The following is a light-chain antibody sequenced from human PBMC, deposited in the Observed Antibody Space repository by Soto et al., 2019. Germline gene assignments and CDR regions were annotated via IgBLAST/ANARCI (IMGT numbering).Light chain of an antibody. CDR3: QQYGGSPRT. CDR2: GAS. J-gene: IGKJ1*01. Sequence: EIVLTQSPGTLSLSPGEGATLSCRASQSINSFLAWYQQRRGQAPRLLIHGASNRATGIPDRFSGSGSGLDFTLTISRLEPEDFAVYYCQQYGGSPRTFGQGTKVDIK. V-gene: IGKV3-20*01. CDR1: QSINSF.